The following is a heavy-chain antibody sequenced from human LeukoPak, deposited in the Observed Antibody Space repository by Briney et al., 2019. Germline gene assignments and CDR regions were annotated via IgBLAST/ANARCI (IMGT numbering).Heavy chain of an antibody. CDR1: GFTFDDYT. V-gene: IGHV3-43*01. D-gene: IGHD3-10*01. CDR3: AKGRPTGSFFMDV. Sequence: GGSLRLSCAASGFTFDDYTMHWVRQGPGKGLEWVSLISWDGGSTYYADSVKGRFTISRDNSKNSLYLQMNSLRTEDTALYYCAKGRPTGSFFMDVWGKGTTVTVSS. CDR2: ISWDGGST. J-gene: IGHJ6*03.